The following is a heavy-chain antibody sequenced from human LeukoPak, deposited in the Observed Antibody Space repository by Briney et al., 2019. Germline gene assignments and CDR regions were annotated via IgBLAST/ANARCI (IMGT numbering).Heavy chain of an antibody. CDR3: ATGGGSVFLDAFDI. CDR2: ISYEGSNK. D-gene: IGHD4-23*01. V-gene: IGHV3-30*03. CDR1: GFSFSSYG. Sequence: GGSLRLSCAASGFSFSSYGMHWVRQAPGKGLEWVAVISYEGSNKFYADSVKGRFTISRDNSKNTLYLQMNSLRAEDTAAYYCATGGGSVFLDAFDIWGQGTKVTVSS. J-gene: IGHJ3*02.